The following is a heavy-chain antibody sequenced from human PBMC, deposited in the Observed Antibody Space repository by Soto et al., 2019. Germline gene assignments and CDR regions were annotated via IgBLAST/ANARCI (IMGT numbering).Heavy chain of an antibody. V-gene: IGHV1-8*01. D-gene: IGHD5-12*01. CDR1: GYTFTSYD. J-gene: IGHJ4*02. CDR3: ARGERWLQPLVQFDY. Sequence: GASVKVSCKASGYTFTSYDINWVRQATGQGLEWMGWMNPNSGNTGYAQKFQGRVTMTRNTSISTAYMELSSLRSEDTAVHYCARGERWLQPLVQFDYWGQGTLVTVSS. CDR2: MNPNSGNT.